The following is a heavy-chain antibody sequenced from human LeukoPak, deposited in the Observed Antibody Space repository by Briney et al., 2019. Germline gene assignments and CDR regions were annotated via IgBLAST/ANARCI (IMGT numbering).Heavy chain of an antibody. D-gene: IGHD3-3*01. CDR3: ATEEYYDFWSGYCMDY. CDR1: GFTFSSYG. V-gene: IGHV3-30*03. Sequence: GGSLRLSCAASGFTFSSYGMHWVRQAPGEGLEWVAVISYDGSNKYYADSVKGRFTISRDNSKNTLYLQMNSLRAEDTAVYYCATEEYYDFWSGYCMDYWGQGTLVTVSS. CDR2: ISYDGSNK. J-gene: IGHJ4*02.